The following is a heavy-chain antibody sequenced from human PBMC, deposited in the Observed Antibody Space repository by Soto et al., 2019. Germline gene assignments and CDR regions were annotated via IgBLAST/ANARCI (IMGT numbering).Heavy chain of an antibody. V-gene: IGHV3-21*01. D-gene: IGHD5-12*01. CDR1: GFTFSSYS. Sequence: GSLRLSCAASGFTFSSYSMNWVRQAPGKGLEWVSSISSSSSYIYYADSVKGRFTISRDNAKNSLYLQMNGLRAEDTAVYYCARDQYRSNIVATSGPFDYWGQGTLVTVS. CDR2: ISSSSSYI. J-gene: IGHJ4*02. CDR3: ARDQYRSNIVATSGPFDY.